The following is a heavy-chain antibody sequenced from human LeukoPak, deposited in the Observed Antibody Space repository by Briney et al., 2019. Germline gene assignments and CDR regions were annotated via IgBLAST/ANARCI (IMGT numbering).Heavy chain of an antibody. CDR3: ARRINARKVVVTATYYFDY. Sequence: SETLSHTCTVSGGSISSGGYYWSWIRQHPGKGLEWIGYIYYSGSTYYNPSLKSRVTISVGTSKNQFSLKLSSVTAADTAVYYCARRINARKVVVTATYYFDYWGQGTLVTVSS. J-gene: IGHJ4*02. D-gene: IGHD2-21*02. CDR1: GGSISSGGYY. CDR2: IYYSGST. V-gene: IGHV4-31*03.